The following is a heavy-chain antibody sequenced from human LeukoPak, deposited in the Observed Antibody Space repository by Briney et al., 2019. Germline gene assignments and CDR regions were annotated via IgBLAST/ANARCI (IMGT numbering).Heavy chain of an antibody. V-gene: IGHV5-51*01. CDR3: ARHSMGLRGVIADWFDP. CDR1: GYSFTSYW. J-gene: IGHJ5*02. Sequence: GESLKISCKGSGYSFTSYWIGWVRQMPGKGLEWMGIIYPGGSDTRYSPSFQGQVTISADKSISTAYLQWSSLKASDTAMYYCARHSMGLRGVIADWFDPWGQGTLVTVSS. CDR2: IYPGGSDT. D-gene: IGHD3-10*01.